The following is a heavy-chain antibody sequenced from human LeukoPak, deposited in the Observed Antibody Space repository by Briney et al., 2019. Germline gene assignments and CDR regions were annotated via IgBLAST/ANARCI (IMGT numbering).Heavy chain of an antibody. V-gene: IGHV3-21*01. CDR2: ISSSSSYI. CDR1: GVTFSTYW. Sequence: GGSLRLSCVASGVTFSTYWMTWVRQAPGKGLEWVSSISSSSSYIYYADSVKGRFTISRDNAKNSLYLQVNSLRAEDTAVYYCAREVGFYDFWSTDYGMDVWGQGTTVTVSS. D-gene: IGHD3-3*01. J-gene: IGHJ6*02. CDR3: AREVGFYDFWSTDYGMDV.